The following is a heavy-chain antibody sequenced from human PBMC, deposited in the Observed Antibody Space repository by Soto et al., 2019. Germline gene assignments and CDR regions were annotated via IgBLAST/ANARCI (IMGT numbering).Heavy chain of an antibody. Sequence: QVQLVESGGGVVQPGRSLRLSCAASGFTFSSYGMHWVRQAPGKGLEWVAVISYDGSNKYYADSVKGRFTISRDNSKNTLYLQMNSLRAEDTAVYYCAKDRAVADMDYWGQGTLVTVSS. J-gene: IGHJ4*02. D-gene: IGHD6-19*01. CDR3: AKDRAVADMDY. CDR2: ISYDGSNK. CDR1: GFTFSSYG. V-gene: IGHV3-30*18.